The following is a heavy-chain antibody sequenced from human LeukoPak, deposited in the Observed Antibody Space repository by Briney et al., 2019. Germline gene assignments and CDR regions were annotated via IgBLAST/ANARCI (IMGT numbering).Heavy chain of an antibody. CDR1: GGSISNNNYY. CDR2: IYYNGNT. CDR3: ARGGVAATDY. J-gene: IGHJ4*02. D-gene: IGHD2-15*01. Sequence: SETLSLTCTVSGGSISNNNYYWGWIRQPPGKGLEWIGTIYYNGNTFYNLSLKSRVSISLDTSRNQFSLKLNSVTAADTAVYYCARGGVAATDYWGQGTLVTVPS. V-gene: IGHV4-39*07.